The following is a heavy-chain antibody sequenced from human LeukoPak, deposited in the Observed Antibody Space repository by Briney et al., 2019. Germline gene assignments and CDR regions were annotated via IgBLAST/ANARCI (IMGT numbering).Heavy chain of an antibody. CDR2: IWYDGSNK. CDR3: ARVSGTWRQENYYYYYGMDV. D-gene: IGHD5-12*01. CDR1: GFSFSSYA. Sequence: PVGSLRLSCAASGFSFSSYAMHWARQAPGKGLEWVAVIWYDGSNKYYADSVKGRFTISRDNSKNTLYLQMNSLRAEDTAVYYCARVSGTWRQENYYYYYGMDVWGQGTTVTVSS. V-gene: IGHV3-33*01. J-gene: IGHJ6*02.